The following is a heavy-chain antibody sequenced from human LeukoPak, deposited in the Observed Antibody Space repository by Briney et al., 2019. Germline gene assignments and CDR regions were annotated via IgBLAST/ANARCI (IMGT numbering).Heavy chain of an antibody. CDR1: GGSISSSSYY. V-gene: IGHV4-39*01. CDR3: ARHRIPAADDAFDI. CDR2: IYYSGST. J-gene: IGHJ3*02. D-gene: IGHD6-13*01. Sequence: SETLSLTCTVSGGSISSSSYYWGWMRQPPGKGLEGIGSIYYSGSTYYSPSLKSRVTISVDTSKNQFSLKLNSVTAADTAVYYCARHRIPAADDAFDIWGQGTMVTVSS.